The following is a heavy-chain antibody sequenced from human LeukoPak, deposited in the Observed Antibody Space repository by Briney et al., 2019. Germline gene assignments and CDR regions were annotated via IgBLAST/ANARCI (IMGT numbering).Heavy chain of an antibody. J-gene: IGHJ3*02. Sequence: PGGSLRLSCAASGFTFSDYYMSWIRQAPGKGLEWVSYISSSGSTIYYADSVKGRFTISRDNAKNSLYLQMNSLRAEDTAVYYCASVVLPAAIIGAFDIWGQGTMVTVSS. V-gene: IGHV3-11*04. CDR3: ASVVLPAAIIGAFDI. D-gene: IGHD2-2*01. CDR1: GFTFSDYY. CDR2: ISSSGSTI.